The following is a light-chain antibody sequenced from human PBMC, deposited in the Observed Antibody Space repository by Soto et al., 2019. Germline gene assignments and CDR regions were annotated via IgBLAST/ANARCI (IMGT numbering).Light chain of an antibody. V-gene: IGKV3-15*01. CDR2: GAS. CDR1: QSVSSN. J-gene: IGKJ2*01. Sequence: EIVMTQSPATLSVSPGERATLSCRASQSVSSNLAWYQQKPGQVPRLLIYGASTRATGIPARFSGSGSGTEFTLTISSLQSEDFAVYYCQQYNYWPYTFGQGTKLEIK. CDR3: QQYNYWPYT.